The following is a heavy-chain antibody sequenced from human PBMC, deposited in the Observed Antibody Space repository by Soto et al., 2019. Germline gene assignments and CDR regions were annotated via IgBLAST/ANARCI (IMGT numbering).Heavy chain of an antibody. CDR3: ARVPTCGGDCYFSGVGLIFDI. V-gene: IGHV1-69*01. J-gene: IGHJ3*02. D-gene: IGHD2-21*02. Sequence: ASVKVSRQGSGGPFSSYAISWVRQAPGQRLEWVGGIIPIFGTANYAQKFQGRVTITADESTSTAYMELSSLRSEDTAVYYCARVPTCGGDCYFSGVGLIFDIWGQGTMVTVSS. CDR1: GGPFSSYA. CDR2: IIPIFGTA.